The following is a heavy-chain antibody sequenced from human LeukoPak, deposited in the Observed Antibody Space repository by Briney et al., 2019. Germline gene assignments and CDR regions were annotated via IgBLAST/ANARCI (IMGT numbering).Heavy chain of an antibody. CDR3: ARDSTESSPLDY. CDR2: INPNSGGT. Sequence: ASVKVSCKASGYTFTGYYMHWVRQAPGQGLEWMGWINPNSGGTNYAQKFQGRVTMTRDTSISTAYMELSRLRSDDTAVYYCARDSTESSPLDYWGQGTLVTVSS. D-gene: IGHD6-13*01. J-gene: IGHJ4*02. CDR1: GYTFTGYY. V-gene: IGHV1-2*02.